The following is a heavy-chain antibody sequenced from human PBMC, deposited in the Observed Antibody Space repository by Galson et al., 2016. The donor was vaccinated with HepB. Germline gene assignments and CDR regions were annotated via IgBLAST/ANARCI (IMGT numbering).Heavy chain of an antibody. Sequence: TLSLTCTVSGGSISSGGFYWSWIRQHPGKGLEWIGYVYYNGNAFHNPSLKSRITLSVDTSKNQFSLKLSSVTAADTAVYYCARVGNYESSGYFDSWGQGTLVTVSS. J-gene: IGHJ4*02. CDR3: ARVGNYESSGYFDS. CDR1: GGSISSGGFY. CDR2: VYYNGNA. D-gene: IGHD3-22*01. V-gene: IGHV4-31*03.